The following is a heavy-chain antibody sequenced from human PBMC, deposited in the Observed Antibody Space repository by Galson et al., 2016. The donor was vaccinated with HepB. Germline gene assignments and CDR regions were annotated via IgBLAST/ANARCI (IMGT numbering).Heavy chain of an antibody. CDR2: ISASGGGT. CDR3: AKASLFGVVIHGNWFDS. J-gene: IGHJ5*01. D-gene: IGHD3-3*01. CDR1: GFTFSSYA. V-gene: IGHV3-23*01. Sequence: SLRLSCAAFGFTFSSYAMTWVRQGPGKGLEWVSTISASGGGTHFADSVKGRFTISRDNFKNTVYLQMNSLRAEDTAVYYCAKASLFGVVIHGNWFDSWGQGVLVTVSS.